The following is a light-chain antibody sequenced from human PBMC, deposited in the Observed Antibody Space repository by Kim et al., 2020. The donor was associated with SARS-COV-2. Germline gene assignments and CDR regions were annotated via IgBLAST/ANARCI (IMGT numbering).Light chain of an antibody. J-gene: IGLJ3*02. CDR2: DVS. CDR3: SSYTSSNTLV. Sequence: QSALTQPASVSGCPGQSITISCTGTSSDVGGYNYVSWYQQHPGKAPQLMIYDVSNRPSGVSNRFSGSKSGNTASLTISGLQAEDEADYYCSSYTSSNTLVFGGGTKVTVL. V-gene: IGLV2-14*03. CDR1: SSDVGGYNY.